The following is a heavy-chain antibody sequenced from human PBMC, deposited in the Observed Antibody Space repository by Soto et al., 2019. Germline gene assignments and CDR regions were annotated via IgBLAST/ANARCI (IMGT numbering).Heavy chain of an antibody. CDR2: ISYRGST. CDR1: AGSITTSY. V-gene: IGHV4-59*01. CDR3: ASSGIVGREVNTWFDP. Sequence: LSLTCTVSAGSITTSYWSWIRQPLGKALEWIGYISYRGSTNYNPSLKSRLTISIDTSKSQVSLKLTSMTTADTAVYYCASSGIVGREVNTWFDPWGQGTLVTVSS. D-gene: IGHD3-22*01. J-gene: IGHJ5*02.